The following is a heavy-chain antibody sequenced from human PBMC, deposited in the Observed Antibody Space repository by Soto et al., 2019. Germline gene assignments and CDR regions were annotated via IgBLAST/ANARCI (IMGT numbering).Heavy chain of an antibody. J-gene: IGHJ4*02. Sequence: GGSLRLSCAAAGFTVSSYYFIWVRQAPGKGLEWVSVIYSGGSTYYADSVKCRFTISRDNSKNTLYLQMNSLRAEDTAVYYCATLHWVFDYWGEGTLVTVSS. V-gene: IGHV3-53*01. D-gene: IGHD7-27*01. CDR3: ATLHWVFDY. CDR2: IYSGGST. CDR1: GFTVSSYY.